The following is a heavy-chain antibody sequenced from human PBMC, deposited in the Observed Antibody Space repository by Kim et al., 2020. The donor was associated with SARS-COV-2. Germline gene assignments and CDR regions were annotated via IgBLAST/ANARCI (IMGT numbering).Heavy chain of an antibody. D-gene: IGHD6-6*01. Sequence: LKSRVTISVDTSKNQFSLKLSSVTAADTAVYYCARFLKSRGYSSSSGFQHWGQGTLVTVSS. V-gene: IGHV4-30-2*04. J-gene: IGHJ1*01. CDR3: ARFLKSRGYSSSSGFQH.